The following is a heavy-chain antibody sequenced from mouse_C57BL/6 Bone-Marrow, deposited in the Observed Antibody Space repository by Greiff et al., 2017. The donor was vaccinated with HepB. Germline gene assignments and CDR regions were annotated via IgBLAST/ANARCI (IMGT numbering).Heavy chain of an antibody. CDR1: GYTFTSYW. CDR2: IDPSDSYT. Sequence: QVQLQQPGAELVRPGTSVKLSCKASGYTFTSYWMHWVKQRPGQGLEWIGVIDPSDSYTNYNQKFKGKATLTVDTSSSTAYMQLSSLTSEDSAVYYSARGEATNWAADYWGQGTTLTVSS. V-gene: IGHV1-59*01. D-gene: IGHD4-1*01. CDR3: ARGEATNWAADY. J-gene: IGHJ2*01.